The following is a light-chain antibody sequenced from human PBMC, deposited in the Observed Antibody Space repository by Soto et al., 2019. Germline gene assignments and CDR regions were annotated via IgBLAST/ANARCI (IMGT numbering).Light chain of an antibody. J-gene: IGLJ3*02. CDR3: CSFARGSTLV. V-gene: IGLV2-23*01. CDR1: SSDVGSYNL. Sequence: QSALTQPASVSGSPGQSITISCTGTSSDVGSYNLVSWYQQHPGNAPKLMIYEGSKRPSGVSNRFFGSKSGNTASLTISGXXXXDXADXYCCSFARGSTLVFGGGTKVTVL. CDR2: EGS.